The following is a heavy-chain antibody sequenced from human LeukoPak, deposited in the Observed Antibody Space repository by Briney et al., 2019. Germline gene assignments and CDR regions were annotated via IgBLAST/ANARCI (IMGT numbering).Heavy chain of an antibody. CDR2: ISSSSSYI. CDR1: GFTFSSYS. V-gene: IGHV3-21*01. D-gene: IGHD2-2*01. Sequence: PGGSLRLSCAASGFTFSSYSMNWVRQAPGKGLEWVSSISSSSSYIYYADSVKGRLTISRDNAKNSLYLQMNSLRAEDTAVYYCARGSVPAAIIDYWGQGTLVTVSS. CDR3: ARGSVPAAIIDY. J-gene: IGHJ4*02.